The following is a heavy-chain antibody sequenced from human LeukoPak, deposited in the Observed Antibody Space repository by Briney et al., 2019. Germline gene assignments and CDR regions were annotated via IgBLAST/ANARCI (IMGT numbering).Heavy chain of an antibody. CDR3: ARTLAGFSEWLSTGYFDY. D-gene: IGHD3-3*01. CDR1: GGSISSSSYY. J-gene: IGHJ4*02. Sequence: SETLSLTCTVSGGSISSSSYYWGWIRQPPGKGLEWIGSIYYSGSTYYNPSLKSRVTISVDTSKNQFSLKLSSVTAADTAVYYCARTLAGFSEWLSTGYFDYWGQGTLVTVSS. CDR2: IYYSGST. V-gene: IGHV4-39*07.